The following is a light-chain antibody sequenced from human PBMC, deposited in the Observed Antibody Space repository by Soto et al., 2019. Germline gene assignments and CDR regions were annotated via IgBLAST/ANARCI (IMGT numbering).Light chain of an antibody. CDR2: EAS. V-gene: IGKV1-5*03. CDR1: QTINNW. J-gene: IGKJ2*01. Sequence: IQMTQSPSTLSASVGDRVTITCRASQTINNWLAWYQHKLGQAPKLLIYEASTLNGGVPSRFSGSGSGTEFTLIISSLQPDDFATYYCQQYNNYSYTFGQGTKLEIK. CDR3: QQYNNYSYT.